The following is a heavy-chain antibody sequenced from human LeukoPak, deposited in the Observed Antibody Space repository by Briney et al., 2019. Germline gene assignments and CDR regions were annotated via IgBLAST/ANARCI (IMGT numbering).Heavy chain of an antibody. Sequence: AASVKVSCKASGGTFSSYAISWVRQAPGQGLEWMGGIIPIFGTANYAQKFQGRVTITADESTSTAYMELSSLRSEDTAVYYCARALLPVEMATTEGWYFDLWGRGTLVTVSS. V-gene: IGHV1-69*13. CDR3: ARALLPVEMATTEGWYFDL. D-gene: IGHD5-24*01. CDR1: GGTFSSYA. CDR2: IIPIFGTA. J-gene: IGHJ2*01.